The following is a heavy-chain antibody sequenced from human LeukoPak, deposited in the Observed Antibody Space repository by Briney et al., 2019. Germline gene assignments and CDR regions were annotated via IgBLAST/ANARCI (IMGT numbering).Heavy chain of an antibody. J-gene: IGHJ4*02. CDR3: VRSVMGPGH. CDR1: GFTFSSYC. V-gene: IGHV3-7*01. D-gene: IGHD5/OR15-5a*01. CDR2: INQDGSNK. Sequence: GGSLRLSCAASGFTFSSYCMSGVRQAPGKGLEWVAKINQDGSNKYYVDSVKGRFTISRDNAKTSVYLQMNSLRAEDTAVYYCVRSVMGPGHWGQGTLVTVS.